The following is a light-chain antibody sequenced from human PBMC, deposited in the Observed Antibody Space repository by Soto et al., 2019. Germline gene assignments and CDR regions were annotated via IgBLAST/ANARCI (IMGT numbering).Light chain of an antibody. Sequence: DIQMTQSPSTLAASVGDRVTITCRASQIISSWLAWYQQKPGKAPKLLIYKASSLESGVPSRFSCSGSGTEFTLTISRLQTDDFATYYCQQGWTFGQGTKVEIK. J-gene: IGKJ1*01. CDR3: QQGWT. CDR1: QIISSW. CDR2: KAS. V-gene: IGKV1-5*03.